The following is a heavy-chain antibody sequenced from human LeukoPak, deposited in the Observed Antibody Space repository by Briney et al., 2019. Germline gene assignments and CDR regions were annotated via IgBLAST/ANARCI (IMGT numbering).Heavy chain of an antibody. J-gene: IGHJ1*01. D-gene: IGHD2-21*01. Sequence: GGSLRLSCEASGFTFSNYGMHWVRQAPGKGLEWVAFLRHNGGREYYVDSVRGRFTISRDNSKNTLYLEMNSLRVEDTAVYYCAKADIVAVRSALEHWGQGTLVSVSS. CDR3: AKADIVAVRSALEH. CDR2: LRHNGGRE. V-gene: IGHV3-30*02. CDR1: GFTFSNYG.